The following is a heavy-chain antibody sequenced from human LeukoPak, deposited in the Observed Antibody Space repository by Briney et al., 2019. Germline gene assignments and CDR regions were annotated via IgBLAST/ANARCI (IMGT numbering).Heavy chain of an antibody. D-gene: IGHD3-22*01. J-gene: IGHJ6*03. CDR1: GGSISSSSYY. Sequence: SETLSLTCTVSGGSISSSSYYWGWIRQPPGKGLEWIGSIYYSGSTYYNPSLKSRVTISVDTSKNQFSLKLSSVTAADTAVYYCARGRGDSSGYRYYYYYYMDVWGKGTTVTVSS. V-gene: IGHV4-39*01. CDR3: ARGRGDSSGYRYYYYYYMDV. CDR2: IYYSGST.